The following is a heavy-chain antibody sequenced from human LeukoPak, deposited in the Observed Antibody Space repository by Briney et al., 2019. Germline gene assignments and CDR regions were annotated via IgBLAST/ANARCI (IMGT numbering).Heavy chain of an antibody. CDR2: ISFDGTKK. Sequence: GGSLRLSCAASGFTFNSHAMHWVRQAPGKGLEWLAVISFDGTKKDYADSVKGQVTISRDDSRNTLYLQITSLRAEDTAVYYCARRWGQVVPAQVFDYWGQGTLVTVSS. CDR3: ARRWGQVVPAQVFDY. J-gene: IGHJ4*02. V-gene: IGHV3-30-3*01. CDR1: GFTFNSHA. D-gene: IGHD2-2*01.